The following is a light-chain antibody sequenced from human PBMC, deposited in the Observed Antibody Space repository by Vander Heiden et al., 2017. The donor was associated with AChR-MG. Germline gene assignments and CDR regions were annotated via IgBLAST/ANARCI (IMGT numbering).Light chain of an antibody. V-gene: IGLV3-21*02. CDR3: QVWDSSSDHPVV. CDR1: NIGSKS. J-gene: IGLJ2*01. Sequence: SYVLTQPPSVSVAPGQTARITCGGNNIGSKSVHWYQQKPCQAPVLVVYDDSDRPSGSPERFSGSNSGNTATLTISRVEAGDEADYYCQVWDSSSDHPVVFGGGTKLTVL. CDR2: DDS.